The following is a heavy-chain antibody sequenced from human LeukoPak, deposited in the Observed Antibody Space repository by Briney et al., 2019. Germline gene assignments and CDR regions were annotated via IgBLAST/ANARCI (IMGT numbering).Heavy chain of an antibody. V-gene: IGHV1-18*01. Sequence: GSVKVSCRASGYTFINYGLSWVRPAPGQGLEWMGWISAYSGNTVYAQRLQGRVTMTIDTSTSTAYMELRSLRSDDTAVYYCARDVPAAMRSTLDSWGQGTLVTVSS. J-gene: IGHJ4*02. CDR3: ARDVPAAMRSTLDS. D-gene: IGHD2-2*01. CDR1: GYTFINYG. CDR2: ISAYSGNT.